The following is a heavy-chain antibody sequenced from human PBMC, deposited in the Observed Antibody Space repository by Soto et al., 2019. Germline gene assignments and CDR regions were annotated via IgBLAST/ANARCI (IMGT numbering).Heavy chain of an antibody. CDR1: GFTFSSYS. V-gene: IGHV3-48*02. CDR2: ISSSSSTI. J-gene: IGHJ4*02. CDR3: ASSRGIAALDY. D-gene: IGHD6-13*01. Sequence: EVQLVESGGGLVQPGGSLRLSCAASGFTFSSYSMNWVRQAPGKGLEWVSYISSSSSTIYYADSVKGRFTISRDNAKNSRYLQMNSLRDEDTAVYYCASSRGIAALDYWGQGTLVTVSS.